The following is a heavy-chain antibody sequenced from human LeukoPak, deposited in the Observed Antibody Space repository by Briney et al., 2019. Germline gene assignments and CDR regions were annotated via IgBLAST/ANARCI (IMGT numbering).Heavy chain of an antibody. CDR3: ASLYYYDSSGYYYPDSRFDY. Sequence: SETLSLTCTVSGGSISSGGYYWSWIRQHPGKGLEWIGYIYYSGSTYYNPSLKSRVTISVDTSENQFSLKLSSVTAADTAVYYCASLYYYDSSGYYYPDSRFDYWGQGTLVTVSS. V-gene: IGHV4-31*03. D-gene: IGHD3-22*01. CDR1: GGSISSGGYY. CDR2: IYYSGST. J-gene: IGHJ4*02.